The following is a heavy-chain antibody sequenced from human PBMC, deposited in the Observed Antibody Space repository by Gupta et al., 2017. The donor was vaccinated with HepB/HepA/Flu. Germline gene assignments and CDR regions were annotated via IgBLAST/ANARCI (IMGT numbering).Heavy chain of an antibody. CDR2: ISGSGGST. V-gene: IGHV3-23*01. CDR3: AKHLTYYYDSSGYWGDY. Sequence: EVQLLESGGGLVQPGGSLRLSCAASGFPFSSYAMSWVRQAPGKGLEWVSAISGSGGSTYYADSVKGRFTISRDNSKNTLYLQMNSLRAEDTAVYYCAKHLTYYYDSSGYWGDYWGQGTLVTGSS. D-gene: IGHD3-22*01. J-gene: IGHJ4*02. CDR1: GFPFSSYA.